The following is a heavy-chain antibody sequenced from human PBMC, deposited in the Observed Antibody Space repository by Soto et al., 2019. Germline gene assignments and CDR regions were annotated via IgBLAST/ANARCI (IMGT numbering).Heavy chain of an antibody. CDR1: GDSVSSNSSA. CDR2: TYDKSKWNN. J-gene: IGHJ6*02. D-gene: IGHD3-10*01. V-gene: IGHV6-1*01. CDR3: TGITWFRGMDV. Sequence: CAVSGDSVSSNSSAWNLIRQSPSRGLEWPGRTYDKSKWNNDYALSVKSRITINPDTSKNQFSLHLYSVTPEDTAVSYGTGITWFRGMDVWGQGTPVTVYS.